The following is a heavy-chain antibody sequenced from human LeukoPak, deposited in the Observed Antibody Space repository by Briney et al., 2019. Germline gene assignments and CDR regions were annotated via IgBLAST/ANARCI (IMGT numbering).Heavy chain of an antibody. CDR2: MHNRGTA. CDR3: ARGSLPDY. J-gene: IGHJ4*02. Sequence: SETLSLTCTVSGVSIRSSNNFWGWIRQPPWEGLEWIGSMHNRGTAYYIPSLRSRATISVDSSKNQFSLKLSSVTAADTAVYYCARGSLPDYWGQGTLVTVSS. CDR1: GVSIRSSNNF. D-gene: IGHD2-15*01. V-gene: IGHV4-39*01.